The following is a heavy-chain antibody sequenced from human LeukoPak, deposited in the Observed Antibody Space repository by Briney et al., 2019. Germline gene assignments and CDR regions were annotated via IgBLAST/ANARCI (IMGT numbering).Heavy chain of an antibody. CDR3: ARRGLVRPWFDP. V-gene: IGHV4-34*01. D-gene: IGHD3-16*01. CDR1: GGSITSYY. J-gene: IGHJ5*02. CDR2: INHSGST. Sequence: SETLSLTCTVSGGSITSYYWSWIRQPPGKGPEWIGEINHSGSTNYNPSLKSRVTISVDTSKNQFSLKLSSVTAADTAVYYCARRGLVRPWFDPWGQGTLVTVSS.